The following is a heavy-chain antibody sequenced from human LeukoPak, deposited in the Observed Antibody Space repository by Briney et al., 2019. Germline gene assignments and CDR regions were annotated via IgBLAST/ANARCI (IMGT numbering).Heavy chain of an antibody. CDR1: DGSISPYY. D-gene: IGHD3-3*01. CDR3: ARGRLSDDTFWRGYKELDY. CDR2: IYYSGST. J-gene: IGHJ4*02. Sequence: SETLSLTCTVSDGSISPYYWIWIRQSPGRGLDWIGYIYYSGSTDYNPALKSRVSMSLDTSKNQVFLKLTSVTAADTAVYYCARGRLSDDTFWRGYKELDYWGQGTLVTVSS. V-gene: IGHV4-59*01.